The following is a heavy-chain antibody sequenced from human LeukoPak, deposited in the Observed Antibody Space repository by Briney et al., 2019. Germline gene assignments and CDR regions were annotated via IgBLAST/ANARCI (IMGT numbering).Heavy chain of an antibody. CDR3: ARAVGATIDY. CDR2: IYTSGST. J-gene: IGHJ4*02. CDR1: GGSISSGSYY. Sequence: SQTLSLTCTVSGGSISSGSYYWSWIRQPAGKGLEWIGRIYTSGSTNYNPSLKSRVTISVDTSKNQFSLKLSSVTAADTAVNYCARAVGATIDYWGQGTLVTVSS. D-gene: IGHD1-26*01. V-gene: IGHV4-61*02.